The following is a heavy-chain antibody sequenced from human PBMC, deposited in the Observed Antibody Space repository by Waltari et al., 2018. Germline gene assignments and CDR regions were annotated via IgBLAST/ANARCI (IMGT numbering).Heavy chain of an antibody. CDR2: IYYSGST. J-gene: IGHJ4*02. Sequence: QLQLQESGPGLVKPSETLSLTCTVSGGSISSSSYYWGWIRQPPGKGLEWIGSIYYSGSTYYNPSLKSRVTISVDTSKNQFSLKLSSVTAADTAVYYCASPGGILEWLLFFDYWGQGTLVTVSS. CDR3: ASPGGILEWLLFFDY. V-gene: IGHV4-39*01. CDR1: GGSISSSSYY. D-gene: IGHD3-3*01.